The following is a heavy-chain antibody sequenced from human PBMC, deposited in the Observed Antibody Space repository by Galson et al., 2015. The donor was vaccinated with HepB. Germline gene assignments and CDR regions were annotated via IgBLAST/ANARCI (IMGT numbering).Heavy chain of an antibody. Sequence: SLRLSCAASGFTFGDYAMSWFRQAPGKGLEWVGFIRSKAYGGTTEYAASVKGRFTISRDDSKSIAYLQMNSLKTEDTAVYYCTSSPLYPNYDFWSGPVGPLTGYWGQGTLVTVSS. CDR1: GFTFGDYA. D-gene: IGHD3-3*01. J-gene: IGHJ4*02. CDR2: IRSKAYGGTT. V-gene: IGHV3-49*03. CDR3: TSSPLYPNYDFWSGPVGPLTGY.